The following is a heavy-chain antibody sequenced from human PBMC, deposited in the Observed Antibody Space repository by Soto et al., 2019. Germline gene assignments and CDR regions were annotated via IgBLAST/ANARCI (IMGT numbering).Heavy chain of an antibody. J-gene: IGHJ6*02. CDR2: IDYVGSA. V-gene: IGHV4-34*11. CDR3: ASVDTAMVTYYYYGMDV. CDR1: GESVRPKY. Sequence: PSETLSLTCSVSGESVRPKYWSWIRQPPGKGLEGIGYIDYVGSAHSSPSLGSRAIISSDTSKNEVSLKLSSVTAADTAVYYCASVDTAMVTYYYYGMDVWGQGTTVTVSS. D-gene: IGHD5-18*01.